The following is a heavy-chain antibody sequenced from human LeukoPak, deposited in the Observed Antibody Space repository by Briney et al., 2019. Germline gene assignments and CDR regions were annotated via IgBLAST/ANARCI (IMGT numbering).Heavy chain of an antibody. J-gene: IGHJ4*02. Sequence: GASVKVSCKASGYTFTGYYMHWVRQAPGQGLEWMGWINPNSGGTNYAQKFQGRVTMTRDTSISTAYMELSRLRSDDTAVYYCARDQVNGDYIFDYWGQGTLVTVSS. D-gene: IGHD4-17*01. CDR2: INPNSGGT. CDR3: ARDQVNGDYIFDY. CDR1: GYTFTGYY. V-gene: IGHV1-2*02.